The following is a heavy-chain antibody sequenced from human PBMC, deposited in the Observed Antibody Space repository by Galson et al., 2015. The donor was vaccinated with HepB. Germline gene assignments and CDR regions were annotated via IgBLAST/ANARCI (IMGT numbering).Heavy chain of an antibody. V-gene: IGHV1-24*01. Sequence: SVKVSCKVSGYTLTELSMHWVRQTPGKGFEWMGGFDPEDGKTIYAQKFQGRVTMTEDTSRDTAYMELSSLRSEDTAVYYCAKDKEYCTGGVCYREPFFDYWGQGTLVTVSS. D-gene: IGHD2-8*02. CDR2: FDPEDGKT. J-gene: IGHJ4*02. CDR3: AKDKEYCTGGVCYREPFFDY. CDR1: GYTLTELS.